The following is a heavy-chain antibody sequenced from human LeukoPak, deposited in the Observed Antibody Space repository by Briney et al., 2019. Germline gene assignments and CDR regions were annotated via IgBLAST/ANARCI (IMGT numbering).Heavy chain of an antibody. D-gene: IGHD3-10*01. V-gene: IGHV3-21*01. CDR3: ARDGGITLVRGVIMGDYYYYYMDV. CDR1: GFTFSSYS. J-gene: IGHJ6*03. CDR2: ISSSSSYI. Sequence: GGSLRHSCAASGFTFSSYSMNWVRQAPGKGLEWVSSISSSSSYIYYADSVKGRFTISRDNAKNSLYLQMNSLRAEDTAVYYCARDGGITLVRGVIMGDYYYYYMDVWGRGTTVTVSS.